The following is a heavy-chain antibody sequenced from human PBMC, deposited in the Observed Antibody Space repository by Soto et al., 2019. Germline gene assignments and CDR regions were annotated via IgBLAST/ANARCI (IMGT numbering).Heavy chain of an antibody. D-gene: IGHD3-10*01. Sequence: QVQLQESGPGLVKPSGTLSLTCAVSGGSISSSNWWSWVRQPPGKGLEWIGETHHSGTTNYNPSLRSRVTISVDKSKNQFSLKRSSVTAADTAVYYCAREGSGSSFFDYWGQGTLVTVSS. CDR2: THHSGTT. V-gene: IGHV4-4*02. J-gene: IGHJ4*02. CDR3: AREGSGSSFFDY. CDR1: GGSISSSNW.